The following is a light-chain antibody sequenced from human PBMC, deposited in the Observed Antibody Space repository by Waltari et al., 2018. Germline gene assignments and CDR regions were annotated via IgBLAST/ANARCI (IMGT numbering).Light chain of an antibody. CDR3: QQYNNWPSLT. Sequence: ELVMTQSPATLSVSPGERATLSCRASQSVSTDLAWYQQEPGQAPRLLIYGASTRATDIPARFSGSGSGTEFTLTISSLQSEDSAVYYCQQYNNWPSLTFGGGTKVEIK. CDR1: QSVSTD. V-gene: IGKV3-15*01. CDR2: GAS. J-gene: IGKJ4*01.